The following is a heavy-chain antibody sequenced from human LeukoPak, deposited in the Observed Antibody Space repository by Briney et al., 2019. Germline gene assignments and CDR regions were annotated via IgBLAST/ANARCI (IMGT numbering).Heavy chain of an antibody. D-gene: IGHD3-10*01. CDR2: INHSGST. Sequence: SETLSLTCAVYVGSFSGYYWSWIRQPPGKGLEWIGEINHSGSTNYNPSLKSRVTISVDTSKNQFSLKLSSVTAADTAVYYCARASIVRGVTINWFDPWGQGTLVTVSS. CDR3: ARASIVRGVTINWFDP. CDR1: VGSFSGYY. V-gene: IGHV4-34*01. J-gene: IGHJ5*02.